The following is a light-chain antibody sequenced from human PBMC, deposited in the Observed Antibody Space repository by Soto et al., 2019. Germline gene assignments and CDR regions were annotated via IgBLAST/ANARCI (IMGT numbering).Light chain of an antibody. CDR3: SSYSGASASSASYV. Sequence: QSALTQPASVSGSPGQSITISCTGTSSDVGTFNLVPWYQQHPGKAPKLLIFEVSNRPSGVSIRFSGSKSGNTASLTISGLQAEDEAYYYCSSYSGASASSASYVFATGTKVTVL. V-gene: IGLV2-23*02. J-gene: IGLJ1*01. CDR1: SSDVGTFNL. CDR2: EVS.